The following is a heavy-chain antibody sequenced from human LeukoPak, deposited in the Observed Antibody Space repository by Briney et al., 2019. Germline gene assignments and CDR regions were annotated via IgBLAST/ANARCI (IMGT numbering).Heavy chain of an antibody. J-gene: IGHJ4*02. CDR1: GYSVSSDYY. CDR3: ATYYYGSGGYYYFDS. Sequence: SETLSLTCTVSGYSVSSDYYWGWIRPPPGKGLEWIGSIHQSGSTYYNPSLKSRVTISVDMSKNQFSLKLSSVTAADTAVYYCATYYYGSGGYYYFDSWGQGTLVTVSS. V-gene: IGHV4-38-2*02. D-gene: IGHD3-22*01. CDR2: IHQSGST.